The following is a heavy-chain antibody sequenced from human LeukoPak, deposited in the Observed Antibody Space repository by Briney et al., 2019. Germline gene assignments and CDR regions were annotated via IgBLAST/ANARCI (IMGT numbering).Heavy chain of an antibody. V-gene: IGHV4-59*08. J-gene: IGHJ4*02. Sequence: SETLSLTCTVSGGSISSHYWSWIRQPPGKGLEWIGYIYYSGSTNYNPSLKSRVTISVDTSKNQFSLQLSSVTAADTAVYYCARGAVAVAGRGSHFDNWGQGALVTVSS. CDR2: IYYSGST. CDR1: GGSISSHY. D-gene: IGHD6-19*01. CDR3: ARGAVAVAGRGSHFDN.